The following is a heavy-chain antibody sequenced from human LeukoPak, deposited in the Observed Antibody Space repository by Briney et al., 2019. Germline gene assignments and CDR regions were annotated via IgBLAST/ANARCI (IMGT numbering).Heavy chain of an antibody. CDR3: AKGIAAAGYFDY. V-gene: IGHV3-43*02. CDR1: GFTFDDYA. Sequence: GGSLRLSCAASGFTFDDYAMHWVRQAQGKGLEWVSLISGDGGSTYYADSVKGRFTISRDNSKNSLYLQMNSLRTEDTALYYCAKGIAAAGYFDYWGQGTLVTVSS. D-gene: IGHD6-13*01. J-gene: IGHJ4*02. CDR2: ISGDGGST.